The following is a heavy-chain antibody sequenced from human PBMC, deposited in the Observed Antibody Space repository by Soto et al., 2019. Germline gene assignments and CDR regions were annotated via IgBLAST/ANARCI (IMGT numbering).Heavy chain of an antibody. CDR3: ARDGDSSSWFYYYYYGMEV. Sequence: PGGSLRLSCASSVFTFSSYGMHCVRHSPGKWLEWVAVIWYDGSNKYYADSVKGRFTISRDNSKNTLYLQMNSLRAEDTAVYYCARDGDSSSWFYYYYYGMEVWGQGTTFTVSS. CDR1: VFTFSSYG. J-gene: IGHJ6*01. V-gene: IGHV3-33*01. D-gene: IGHD6-13*01. CDR2: IWYDGSNK.